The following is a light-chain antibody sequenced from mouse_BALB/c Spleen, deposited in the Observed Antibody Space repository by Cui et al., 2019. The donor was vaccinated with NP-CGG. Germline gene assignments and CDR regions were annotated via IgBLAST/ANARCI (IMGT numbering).Light chain of an antibody. Sequence: AVVPQESALTTSPGETVTLTCRSSTGAATTSNYADWVQEKPDHLFTGLIGGTNNRAPGVPARFSGSLIGDKATLTITGAQTEDEAIYFCALWYSNHWVFGGGTKLTVL. CDR3: ALWYSNHWV. CDR2: GTN. CDR1: TGAATTSNY. J-gene: IGLJ1*01. V-gene: IGLV1*01.